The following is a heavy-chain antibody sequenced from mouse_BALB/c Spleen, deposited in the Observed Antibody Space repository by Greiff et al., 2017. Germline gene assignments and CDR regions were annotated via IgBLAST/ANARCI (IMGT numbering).Heavy chain of an antibody. CDR3: AKKGRYDSYYAMDY. J-gene: IGHJ4*01. Sequence: VKLMESGPSLVQPSQSLSITCTVSGFSLTSYGVHWVRQSPGKGLEWLGVIWRGGSTDYNAAFMSRLSITKDNSKSQVFFKMNSLQADDTAIYYCAKKGRYDSYYAMDYWGQGTSVTVSS. CDR2: IWRGGST. D-gene: IGHD2-14*01. V-gene: IGHV2-5-1*01. CDR1: GFSLTSYG.